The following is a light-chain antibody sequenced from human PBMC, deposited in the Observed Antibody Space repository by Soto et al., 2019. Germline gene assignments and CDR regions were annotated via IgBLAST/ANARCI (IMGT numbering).Light chain of an antibody. J-gene: IGKJ1*01. CDR2: GVS. Sequence: EIVLTQSPGTLALSLGDGATLSCRASQTVNRNYLAWYHQKPGQPPMLLIYGVSNRATGVPDRFSGGGSGTEFTLTIVSLEPDDFGTYYCQQYIDSPRTFGQGTRVEVK. V-gene: IGKV3-20*01. CDR1: QTVNRNY. CDR3: QQYIDSPRT.